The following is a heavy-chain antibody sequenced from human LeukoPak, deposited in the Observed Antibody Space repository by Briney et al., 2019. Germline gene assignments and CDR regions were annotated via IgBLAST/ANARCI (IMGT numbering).Heavy chain of an antibody. CDR2: IYYSGST. J-gene: IGHJ3*02. CDR3: ARPLRGAFDI. V-gene: IGHV4-39*01. D-gene: IGHD2-15*01. Sequence: SDTLSLTCTVSGGSISSISYYWGWIRQPPGKGLEWIGSIYYSGSTYYNPSLKSRVTISVDTSKNQFSLKLSFVTAADTAVYYCARPLRGAFDIWGQGTMVTVSS. CDR1: GGSISSISYY.